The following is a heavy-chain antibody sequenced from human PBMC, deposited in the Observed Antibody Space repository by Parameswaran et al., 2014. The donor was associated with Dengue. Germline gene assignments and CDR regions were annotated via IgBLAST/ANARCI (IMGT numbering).Heavy chain of an antibody. Sequence: VRQAPGKGLEWVSIIDSDSTTYYADSVRGRFIISRDSSQNILNLHMNNLRPEDTAVYYCARGKWFLDYWGQGTRVTVSS. D-gene: IGHD3-22*01. CDR3: ARGKWFLDY. J-gene: IGHJ4*02. CDR2: IDSDSTT. V-gene: IGHV3-66*02.